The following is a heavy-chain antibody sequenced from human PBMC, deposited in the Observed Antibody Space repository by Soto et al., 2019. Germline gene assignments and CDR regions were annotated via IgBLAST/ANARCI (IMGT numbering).Heavy chain of an antibody. J-gene: IGHJ6*03. CDR2: FYYSGST. Sequence: SETLSLTCTVSGCSISSSSYYWGWIRQSPGKGLEWIGSFYYSGSTYYSPSLRSRVTISGDTSRKQISLRLSSVTAADTAVYYCAKISVASRYMDVWGKGTTITIPS. CDR1: GCSISSSSYY. V-gene: IGHV4-39*01. D-gene: IGHD5-12*01. CDR3: AKISVASRYMDV.